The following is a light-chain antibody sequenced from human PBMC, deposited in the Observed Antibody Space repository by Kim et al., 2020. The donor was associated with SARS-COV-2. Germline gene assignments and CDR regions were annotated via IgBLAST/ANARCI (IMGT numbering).Light chain of an antibody. Sequence: QSALTQPASVSGSPGQSITISCTGTSSDVGGYNYVSWYQQHPGKAPKLMIYDVANRPSGVSNRFSGSKSGNTASLTISGLQTEDEADYYCSSYTSSYTRVLGGGTQVTDL. CDR3: SSYTSSYTRV. CDR1: SSDVGGYNY. V-gene: IGLV2-14*03. J-gene: IGLJ3*02. CDR2: DVA.